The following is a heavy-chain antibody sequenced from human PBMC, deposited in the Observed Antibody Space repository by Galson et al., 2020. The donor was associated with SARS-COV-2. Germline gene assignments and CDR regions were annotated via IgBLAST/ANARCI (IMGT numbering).Heavy chain of an antibody. CDR1: GYTFTSYG. V-gene: IGHV1-18*01. CDR2: ISAYNGNT. CDR3: ARDEPYSSGWYNAFDI. J-gene: IGHJ3*02. D-gene: IGHD6-19*01. Sequence: ASVKVSCKASGYTFTSYGISWVRQAPGQGLEWMGWISAYNGNTNYAQKLQGRVTMTTDTSTSTAYMELRSLRSDDTAVYYCARDEPYSSGWYNAFDIWGQGTMVTVSS.